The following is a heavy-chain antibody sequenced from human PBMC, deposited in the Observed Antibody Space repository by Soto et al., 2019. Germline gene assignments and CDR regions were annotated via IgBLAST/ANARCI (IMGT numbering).Heavy chain of an antibody. Sequence: ASVKVSFKASGYTFTNYGITWVRQAPGQGLEWMGWISAYNGDTHCTQRLQGRVTMTTDTSTSTAYMELRGLRSDDTAVYYCARGRQLVGYFYYYMDGWGKGTTVTVSS. CDR3: ARGRQLVGYFYYYMDG. D-gene: IGHD6-6*01. J-gene: IGHJ6*03. CDR2: ISAYNGDT. CDR1: GYTFTNYG. V-gene: IGHV1-18*01.